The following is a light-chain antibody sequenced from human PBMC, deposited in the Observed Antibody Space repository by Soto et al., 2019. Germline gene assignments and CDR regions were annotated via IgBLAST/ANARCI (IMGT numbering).Light chain of an antibody. CDR1: SSDIGGYNF. CDR2: DVA. Sequence: QSVLTQPASVSGSPGQSITISCTGTSSDIGGYNFVSWYQQHPGKVPKLIIYDVANRPSGVSNRFSGSKSGNTASLTISGLQAEDEADYYCSSYTSISTLGVFGGGTKLTVL. J-gene: IGLJ3*02. V-gene: IGLV2-14*03. CDR3: SSYTSISTLGV.